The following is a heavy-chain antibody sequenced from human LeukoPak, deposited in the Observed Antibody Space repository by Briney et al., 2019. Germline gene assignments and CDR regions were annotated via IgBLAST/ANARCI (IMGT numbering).Heavy chain of an antibody. CDR2: ISYSGTSI. Sequence: GGSLRLSCVASGFTFNTYSMNWVRQAPGKGPEWVSYISYSGTSIYYADSVKGRFTISRDSAKNSLYLQINSLRAEDTAVYYCATSANGVQLWRSLHYWGQGTLVTVSS. CDR3: ATSANGVQLWRSLHY. J-gene: IGHJ4*02. CDR1: GFTFNTYS. V-gene: IGHV3-48*01. D-gene: IGHD1-1*01.